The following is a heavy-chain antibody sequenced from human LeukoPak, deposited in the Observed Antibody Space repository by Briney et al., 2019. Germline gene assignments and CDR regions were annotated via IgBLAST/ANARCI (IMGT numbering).Heavy chain of an antibody. V-gene: IGHV4-31*11. CDR1: GGSISNVFYY. CDR2: IYYSGST. J-gene: IGHJ4*02. CDR3: ARDLGGGSFDF. Sequence: PSQTLSLTCAVSGGSISNVFYYWSWIRQHPGKGLEWIGYIYYSGSTYYSPSLKSRLTMSVDTSKNQFSLKLSSVTAADTAVYYCARDLGGGSFDFWGQGTLVTVSS. D-gene: IGHD2-15*01.